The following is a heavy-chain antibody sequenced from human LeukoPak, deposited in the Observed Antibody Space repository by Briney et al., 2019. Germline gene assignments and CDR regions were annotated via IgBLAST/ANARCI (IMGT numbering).Heavy chain of an antibody. J-gene: IGHJ1*01. CDR3: ARDMGHGTWYGAEYFQH. CDR2: IKQDGSEK. CDR1: GMSVRSDW. Sequence: GGSHTVSPATAGMSVRSDWRGWVRQARGREIKRVANIKQDGSEKYYVDSVKGRFTISRDNAKNSLDLQMNSLRAEDTAVYYCARDMGHGTWYGAEYFQHWGQGTLVTVSS. D-gene: IGHD6-13*01. V-gene: IGHV3-7*04.